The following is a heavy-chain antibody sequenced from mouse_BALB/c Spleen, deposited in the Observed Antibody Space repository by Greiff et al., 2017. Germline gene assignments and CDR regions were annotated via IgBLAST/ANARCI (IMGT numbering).Heavy chain of an antibody. V-gene: IGHV2-9*02. CDR1: GFSLTSYG. Sequence: QVQLKESGPGLVAPSQSLSITCTVSGFSLTSYGVHWVRQPPGKGLEWLGVIWAGGSTNYNSALMSRLSISKDNSKSQVFLKMNSLQTDDTAMYYCARDFSAWFAYRGQGTLVTVSA. D-gene: IGHD3-1*01. J-gene: IGHJ3*01. CDR3: ARDFSAWFAY. CDR2: IWAGGST.